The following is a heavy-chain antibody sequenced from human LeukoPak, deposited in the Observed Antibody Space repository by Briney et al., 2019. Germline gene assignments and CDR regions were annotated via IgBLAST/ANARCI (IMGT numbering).Heavy chain of an antibody. CDR3: ARDTGHQLSRRNYYAMDV. CDR2: IYYGGST. J-gene: IGHJ6*02. CDR1: GGSISSSSYY. Sequence: SETLSLTCTVTGGSISSSSYYWGWIRQPPGKGLEWIGSIYYGGSTYYNPSLKSRVTISVDTSKNQFSLKVSSVTAADTAVYYCARDTGHQLSRRNYYAMDVWGQGTTVTVSS. D-gene: IGHD2-2*01. V-gene: IGHV4-39*07.